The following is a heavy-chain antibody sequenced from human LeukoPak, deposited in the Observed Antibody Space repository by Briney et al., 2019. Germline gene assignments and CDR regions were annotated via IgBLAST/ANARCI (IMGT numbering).Heavy chain of an antibody. CDR1: GGTFSSYA. V-gene: IGHV1-69*13. Sequence: SVNVSCKASGGTFSSYAISWVRQAPGQGLEWMGGIIPIFGTANYAQKFQGRVTITADESTSTAYMELSSLRSEDTAVYYCASIFIVGATTWDYWGQGTLVTVSS. CDR3: ASIFIVGATTWDY. D-gene: IGHD1-26*01. J-gene: IGHJ4*02. CDR2: IIPIFGTA.